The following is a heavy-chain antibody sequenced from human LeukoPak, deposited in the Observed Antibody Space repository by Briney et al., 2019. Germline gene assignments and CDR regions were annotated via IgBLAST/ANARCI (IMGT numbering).Heavy chain of an antibody. CDR3: AKPTDYSNYFDY. CDR2: ISYDGSNK. V-gene: IGHV3-30*18. J-gene: IGHJ4*02. Sequence: GGSLRLSCAASGFTFSSYGMHWVRQAPGKGLEWVAVISYDGSNKYYADSVKGRFTISRDNSKNTLYLQMNSLRAEDTAVYYCAKPTDYSNYFDYWGQGTLVTVSS. D-gene: IGHD4-11*01. CDR1: GFTFSSYG.